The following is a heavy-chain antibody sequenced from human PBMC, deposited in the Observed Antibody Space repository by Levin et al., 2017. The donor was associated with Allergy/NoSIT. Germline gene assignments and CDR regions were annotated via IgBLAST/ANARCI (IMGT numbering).Heavy chain of an antibody. CDR2: ISYSGSP. J-gene: IGHJ4*02. Sequence: SETLSLICTVSGGSISSSTHYWGWIRQPPGKGLEWIGSISYSGSPYYNPSLKSRVTISVDTSKNQFSLKLSAVTAADTAVYFCAGLVVTVDYWGQGTLVTVSS. V-gene: IGHV4-39*01. CDR3: AGLVVTVDY. CDR1: GGSISSSTHY. D-gene: IGHD2-21*02.